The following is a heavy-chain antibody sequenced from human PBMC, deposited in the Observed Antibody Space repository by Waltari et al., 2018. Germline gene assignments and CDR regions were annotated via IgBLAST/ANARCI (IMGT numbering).Heavy chain of an antibody. CDR3: ASGPDHGDY. CDR2: IKEDGSAK. J-gene: IGHJ4*02. V-gene: IGHV3-7*01. CDR1: GFTFSSYW. Sequence: EVQLVESGGGLVQPGGSLRLSCAASGFTFSSYWMTWGRQAPGKGLEWVANIKEDGSAKLYVDSVKGRFTISRDNAKNSLYLEMNSLRAEDTAVYYCASGPDHGDYWGQGTLVTVSS.